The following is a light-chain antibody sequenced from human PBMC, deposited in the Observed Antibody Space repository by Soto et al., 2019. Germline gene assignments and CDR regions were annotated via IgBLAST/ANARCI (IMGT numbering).Light chain of an antibody. J-gene: IGLJ2*01. CDR2: EVS. V-gene: IGLV2-14*01. CDR1: SSDVGGYNY. CDR3: SSYTPTNTVG. Sequence: QSALTQPASVSGSPGQSITISCTGTSSDVGGYNYVSWYQQPPGKAPTLIIYEVSNRPSGVSNRFSGSKSGNTASLTISGLHTEDEADYYFSSYTPTNTVGFGGGTTLTVL.